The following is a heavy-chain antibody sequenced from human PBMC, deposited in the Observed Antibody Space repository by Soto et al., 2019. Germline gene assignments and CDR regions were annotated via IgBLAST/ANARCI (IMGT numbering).Heavy chain of an antibody. CDR1: GFTFSTYA. CDR2: ITASDGSA. D-gene: IGHD5-18*01. CDR3: ARGGYSYGH. J-gene: IGHJ4*02. Sequence: EVQLLESGGGLVQPGGSLRISCAASGFTFSTYAMTWVRQAPGKGLERISSITASDGSAYYADSVKGLFTISRDNPMNTLYLQMNSLRTEDTTVYYCARGGYSYGHWGQGTRVTVSS. V-gene: IGHV3-23*01.